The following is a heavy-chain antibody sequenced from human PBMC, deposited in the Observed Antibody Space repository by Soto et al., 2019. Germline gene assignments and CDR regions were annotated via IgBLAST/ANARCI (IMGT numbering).Heavy chain of an antibody. D-gene: IGHD3-10*01. V-gene: IGHV4-59*01. CDR3: ARGSGMTMFRGVFLPNDE. CDR1: GGSISSYY. CDR2: IYYSGST. Sequence: PSETLSLTCTVSGGSISSYYWSWIRQPPGKGREWIGYIYYSGSTNYNPSLKSRVTISVDTSKNQFSLKLSSVTAADTAVYYCARGSGMTMFRGVFLPNDEWGQGNLVTVSS. J-gene: IGHJ4*02.